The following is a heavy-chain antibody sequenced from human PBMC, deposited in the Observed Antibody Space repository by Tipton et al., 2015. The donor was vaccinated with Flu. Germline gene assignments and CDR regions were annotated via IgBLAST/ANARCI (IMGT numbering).Heavy chain of an antibody. D-gene: IGHD3-3*01. CDR1: GGSISSYY. CDR2: IYYSGST. Sequence: LRLSCTVSGGSISSYYWSWIRQPAGKGLEWIGYIYYSGSTNYNPSLKSRVTISVDTSKNQFSLKLSSVTAADTAVYYCARAHSLYDFWSGYSHAFDIWGQGTMVTVSS. J-gene: IGHJ3*02. V-gene: IGHV4-59*01. CDR3: ARAHSLYDFWSGYSHAFDI.